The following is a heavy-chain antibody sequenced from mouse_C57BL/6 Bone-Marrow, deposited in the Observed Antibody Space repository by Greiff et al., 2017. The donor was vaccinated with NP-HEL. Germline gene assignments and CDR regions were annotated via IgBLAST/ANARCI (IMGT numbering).Heavy chain of an antibody. CDR3: ARYYDNYGYWYFDV. CDR1: GYSFTGYY. CDR2: INPSTGGT. D-gene: IGHD2-1*01. J-gene: IGHJ1*03. Sequence: EVQLQQSGPELVKPGASVKISCKASGYSFTGYYMNWVKQSPEKSLEWIGEINPSTGGTTYNQKFKAKATLTVDKSSSTAYMQLKSLTSEDSAVYYGARYYDNYGYWYFDVWGTGTTVTVSS. V-gene: IGHV1-42*01.